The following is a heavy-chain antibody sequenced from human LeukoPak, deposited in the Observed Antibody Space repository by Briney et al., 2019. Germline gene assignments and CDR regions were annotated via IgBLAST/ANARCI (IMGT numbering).Heavy chain of an antibody. Sequence: GGSLRLSCAASGFTFSTYWMTWVRQAPGKGLEWVSYISSSGSTIYYADSVKGRFTISRDNAKNSLYLQMNSLRAEDTAVYYCAKLGNYYYYMDVWGKGTTVTISS. J-gene: IGHJ6*03. CDR1: GFTFSTYW. D-gene: IGHD6-13*01. CDR2: ISSSGSTI. V-gene: IGHV3-48*04. CDR3: AKLGNYYYYMDV.